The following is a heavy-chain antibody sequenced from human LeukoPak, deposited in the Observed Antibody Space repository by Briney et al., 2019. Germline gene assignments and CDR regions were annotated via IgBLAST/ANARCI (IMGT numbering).Heavy chain of an antibody. CDR3: ARLKGVLGAFDI. J-gene: IGHJ3*02. Sequence: PSETPSLTCTVSGGSISSYYWSWIRQPPGKGLEWIGYIYYSGSTNYNPSLKSRATISVDTSKNQFSLKLSSVTAADTAVYYCARLKGVLGAFDIWGQGTMVTVSS. CDR2: IYYSGST. D-gene: IGHD2-8*01. V-gene: IGHV4-59*08. CDR1: GGSISSYY.